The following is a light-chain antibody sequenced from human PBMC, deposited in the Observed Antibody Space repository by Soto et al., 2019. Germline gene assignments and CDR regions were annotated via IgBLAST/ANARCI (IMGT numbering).Light chain of an antibody. J-gene: IGKJ2*01. V-gene: IGKV1-33*01. CDR3: QQYDSLPYT. CDR1: QDINDY. CDR2: GAS. Sequence: EIQMTQSPSSLSASLGDRVTITCQASQDINDYSNWYQQKPGTAPRLLLYGASFLEVGVPSRFSGSGSGRHFTLVISSLQPEDVATYYCQQYDSLPYTFGHGTRLEIK.